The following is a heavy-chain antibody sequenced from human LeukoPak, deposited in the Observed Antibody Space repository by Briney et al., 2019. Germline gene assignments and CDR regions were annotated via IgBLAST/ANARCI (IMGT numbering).Heavy chain of an antibody. J-gene: IGHJ4*02. Sequence: GGSLRLSCAASGFTVSSNYMSWVRQAPGKGLEWVSVIYSGGSTYYADSVKGRFTISRDNSENTLYLQMNSLRAEDTAVYYCARGFAGRYYFDYWGQGTLVTVSS. CDR1: GFTVSSNY. CDR3: ARGFAGRYYFDY. V-gene: IGHV3-53*01. CDR2: IYSGGST. D-gene: IGHD3-3*01.